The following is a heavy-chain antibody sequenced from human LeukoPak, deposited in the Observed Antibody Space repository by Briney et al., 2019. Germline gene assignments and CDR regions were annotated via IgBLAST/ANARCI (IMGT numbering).Heavy chain of an antibody. D-gene: IGHD6-13*01. CDR1: GYTFTGYY. V-gene: IGHV1-2*02. Sequence: ASVKVSCKASGYTFTGYYMHWVRQAPGQGLEGLGWINPNSGGTNYAQKFQGRVTMTRDTSISTAYMELSRLRSDDTAVYYCARDWVAAAGPYYYYYGMDVWGQGTTVTVSS. CDR3: ARDWVAAAGPYYYYYGMDV. J-gene: IGHJ6*02. CDR2: INPNSGGT.